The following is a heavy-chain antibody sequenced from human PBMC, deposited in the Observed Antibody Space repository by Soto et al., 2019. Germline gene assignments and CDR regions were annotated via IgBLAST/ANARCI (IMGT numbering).Heavy chain of an antibody. CDR1: GFTFSSYW. CDR3: ARWRGWNYGYYFDY. D-gene: IGHD1-7*01. Sequence: EVQLVESGGGLVQPGGSLRLSCAASGFTFSSYWMSWVRQAPGKGLEWVANIKQDGSEKYYVDSVNGRFTISRDNAKNSLYLQMNSLRAEDTAVYYCARWRGWNYGYYFDYWGQGTLVTVSS. J-gene: IGHJ4*02. V-gene: IGHV3-7*01. CDR2: IKQDGSEK.